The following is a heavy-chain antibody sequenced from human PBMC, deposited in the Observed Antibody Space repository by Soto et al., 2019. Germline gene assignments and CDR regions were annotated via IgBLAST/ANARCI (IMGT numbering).Heavy chain of an antibody. Sequence: PGGSLRLSCAASGFTFSSYALTWVRQAPGKGLEWVSAISGNGGRISYADSVKGRFTISRDNSKNTLYLQLHSLRAEDTAVYYCAKFSAHYMFDISCAPDYSGQGPLVTVSS. CDR3: AKFSAHYMFDISCAPDY. CDR1: GFTFSSYA. V-gene: IGHV3-23*01. CDR2: ISGNGGRI. D-gene: IGHD3-10*02. J-gene: IGHJ4*02.